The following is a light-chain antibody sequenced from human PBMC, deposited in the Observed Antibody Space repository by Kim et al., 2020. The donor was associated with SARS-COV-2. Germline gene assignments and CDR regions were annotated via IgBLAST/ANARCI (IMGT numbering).Light chain of an antibody. CDR2: EDT. CDR3: QAWDSATWV. J-gene: IGLJ3*02. CDR1: NLGDKF. V-gene: IGLV3-1*01. Sequence: SYELTQPPSVSVFPGQTATITCSGHNLGDKFASWYQQRADQSPVVVFYEDTKRPAGIPERFSGSNSGHTTTLTIAMTQDMVEDDYYCQAWDSATWVFGGG.